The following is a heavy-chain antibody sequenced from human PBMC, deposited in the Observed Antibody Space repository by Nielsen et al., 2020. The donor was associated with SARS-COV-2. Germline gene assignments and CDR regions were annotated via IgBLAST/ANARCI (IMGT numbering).Heavy chain of an antibody. V-gene: IGHV3-11*04. J-gene: IGHJ4*02. D-gene: IGHD2/OR15-2a*01. CDR3: ARGCKRDRKAAVDY. CDR1: GFTFSDYY. Sequence: SLKISCAASGFTFSDYYMSWIRQAPGKGLEWVSYISSSGSTIYYADPVKGRFTISRDNAKNSLYLQMNSLRAEDTAVYYCARGCKRDRKAAVDYWGQGTLVTVSS. CDR2: ISSSGSTI.